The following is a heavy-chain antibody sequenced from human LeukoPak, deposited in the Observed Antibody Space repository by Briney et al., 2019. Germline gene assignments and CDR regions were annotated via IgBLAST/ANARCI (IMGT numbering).Heavy chain of an antibody. V-gene: IGHV3-33*01. CDR1: GFTFSTHG. CDR2: IWHDGGRK. CDR3: ARDIGNSGFNLDY. Sequence: GGSLRLSCVVSGFTFSTHGFHWVRQAPGKGLEWVSVIWHDGGRKEYADSVRGRFTITRDNSNLYLQMNSLRAEDTAIYYCARDIGNSGFNLDYWGQGTPVTVSS. J-gene: IGHJ4*02. D-gene: IGHD5-12*01.